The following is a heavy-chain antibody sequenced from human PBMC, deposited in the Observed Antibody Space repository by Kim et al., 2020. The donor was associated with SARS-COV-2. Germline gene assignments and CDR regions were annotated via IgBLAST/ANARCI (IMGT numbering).Heavy chain of an antibody. CDR3: AKDNRDPVISGPYFDS. Sequence: GGSLRLSCAASGFTFEDYAMHWVRQLPGKGLEWVSGINWNGDVKDYADSVKGRFSISRDNAKKSLFLQMNSLRNEDTALYFCAKDNRDPVISGPYFDSWGQGTPVTVSS. J-gene: IGHJ4*02. D-gene: IGHD2-21*01. V-gene: IGHV3-9*01. CDR2: INWNGDVK. CDR1: GFTFEDYA.